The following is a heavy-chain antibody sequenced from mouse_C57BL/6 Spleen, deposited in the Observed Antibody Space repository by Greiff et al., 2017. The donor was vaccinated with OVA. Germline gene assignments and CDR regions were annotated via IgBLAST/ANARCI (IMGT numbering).Heavy chain of an antibody. D-gene: IGHD5-2*01. Sequence: EVQLQQSGPELVKPGASVKISCKASGYTFTDYYMNWVKQSHGKSLEWIGDINPNNGGTSYNQKFKGKATLTVDKSSSTAYMELRSLTSEDSAVYYCARWKTYRGFDYWGQGTTLTVSS. CDR1: GYTFTDYY. V-gene: IGHV1-26*01. J-gene: IGHJ2*01. CDR2: INPNNGGT. CDR3: ARWKTYRGFDY.